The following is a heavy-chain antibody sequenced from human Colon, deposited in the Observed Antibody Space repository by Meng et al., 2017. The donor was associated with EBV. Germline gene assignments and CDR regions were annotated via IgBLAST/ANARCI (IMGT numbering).Heavy chain of an antibody. CDR1: GGSVSSGGYY. CDR2: IYYSGST. Sequence: QVQLQESGPGLVKPSQTLPLPCTVSGGSVSSGGYYWTWIRQHPGKGLEWFGHIYYSGSTFYNPSLKRRVIISIDTSKNQFSLNLRSVTAADTAVYYCARVSSGWDYFDYWGQGTLVTVSS. J-gene: IGHJ4*02. V-gene: IGHV4-31*03. D-gene: IGHD6-19*01. CDR3: ARVSSGWDYFDY.